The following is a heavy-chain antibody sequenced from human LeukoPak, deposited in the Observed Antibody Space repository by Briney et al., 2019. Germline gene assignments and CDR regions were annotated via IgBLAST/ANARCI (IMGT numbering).Heavy chain of an antibody. D-gene: IGHD1-26*01. V-gene: IGHV3-21*01. CDR2: ISSSSSYI. J-gene: IGHJ5*02. CDR1: GFTFSSYS. CDR3: KSGSHNWFDP. Sequence: GGSLRLFCAASGFTFSSYSMNWVRQAPGKGLEWVSSISSSSSYIYYADSVKGRFTISRDNAKNSLYLQMNSLRAEDTAVYYCKSGSHNWFDPWGQGTLVTVSS.